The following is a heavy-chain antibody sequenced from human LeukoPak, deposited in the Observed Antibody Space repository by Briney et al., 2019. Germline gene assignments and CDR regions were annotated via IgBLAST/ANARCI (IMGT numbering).Heavy chain of an antibody. CDR1: GGSISSGSYY. CDR3: ARDGNYVLDY. CDR2: IYTSGST. Sequence: PSETLSLTCTVSGGSISSGSYYWSWIRQPAGKGLEWIGRIYTSGSTNYNPSLKSRVTISVDTSKNQFSLKLSSVTAADTAVYYCARDGNYVLDYWGQGTLVTVSS. D-gene: IGHD1-7*01. V-gene: IGHV4-61*02. J-gene: IGHJ4*02.